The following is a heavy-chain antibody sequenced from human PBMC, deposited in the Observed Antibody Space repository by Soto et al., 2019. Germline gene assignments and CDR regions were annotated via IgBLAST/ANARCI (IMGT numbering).Heavy chain of an antibody. CDR2: IYHSGTT. CDR3: ARQPVSLNGKLFFYQHGIDV. J-gene: IGHJ6*02. V-gene: IGHV4-34*01. CDR1: GGSFSDYF. D-gene: IGHD2-8*01. Sequence: SETLSLTCAVYGGSFSDYFWSWIRQPPGKGLEWVGEIYHSGTTHYTPPLKSRVTISVDTSKNQVSLRLSSVTAADTAVYYCARQPVSLNGKLFFYQHGIDVWGQGTTVTVSS.